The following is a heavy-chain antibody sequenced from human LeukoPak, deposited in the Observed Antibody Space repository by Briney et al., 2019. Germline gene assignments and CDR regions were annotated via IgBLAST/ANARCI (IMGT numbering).Heavy chain of an antibody. CDR3: GKASSGYYSAILD. D-gene: IGHD3-22*01. V-gene: IGHV3-30*02. Sequence: GGSLRLSCAASGFNFNYYGMHWVRQAPGKGLEWVAFIRYDGSNKYYADSVKGRFTISRDNAKNSLYLQMNSLREEDTALYYCGKASSGYYSAILDWGQGTLVTVSS. J-gene: IGHJ4*02. CDR2: IRYDGSNK. CDR1: GFNFNYYG.